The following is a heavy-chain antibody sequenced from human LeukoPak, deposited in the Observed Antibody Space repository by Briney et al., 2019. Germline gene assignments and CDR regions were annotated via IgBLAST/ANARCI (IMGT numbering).Heavy chain of an antibody. CDR3: ASSSGYYTSKGFDY. CDR2: ISSNGGST. D-gene: IGHD3-3*01. V-gene: IGHV3-64*01. J-gene: IGHJ4*02. Sequence: GGSLRLSCAASGFTFSSYAMHWVRQAPGKGLEYVSAISSNGGSTYYANSVKGRFTISRDNSKNTLYLQMGSLRAEDMAVYYCASSSGYYTSKGFDYWGQGTLVTVSS. CDR1: GFTFSSYA.